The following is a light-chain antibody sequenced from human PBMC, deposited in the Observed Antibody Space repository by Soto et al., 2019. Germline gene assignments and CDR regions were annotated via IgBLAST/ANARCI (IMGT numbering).Light chain of an antibody. J-gene: IGLJ3*02. Sequence: QSVLTQPPSVSGAPGQRVTISCTGSSSNIGAGYPVHWYQQLPGTAPKLLVAGNRPSGVADRFSVSKSGASASLAITGLPAEEEADYYCQSYDSSLSRPWVFGGGTKLTVL. V-gene: IGLV1-40*01. CDR3: QSYDSSLSRPWV. CDR2: G. CDR1: SSNIGAGYP.